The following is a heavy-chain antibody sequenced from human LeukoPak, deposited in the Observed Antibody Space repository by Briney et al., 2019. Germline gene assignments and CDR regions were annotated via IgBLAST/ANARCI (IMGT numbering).Heavy chain of an antibody. CDR3: AKGPVSAIVGATTLDY. J-gene: IGHJ4*02. CDR1: GFTFTSSA. V-gene: IGHV1-58*02. D-gene: IGHD1-26*01. CDR2: IVVGSGNT. Sequence: AASVKVSCKASGFTFTSSAMQWVRQARGQRLEWIGWIVVGSGNTNYAQKFQERVTITRDMSTTTAYMELTSLRSEDTAVYYCAKGPVSAIVGATTLDYWGQGTLVTVSS.